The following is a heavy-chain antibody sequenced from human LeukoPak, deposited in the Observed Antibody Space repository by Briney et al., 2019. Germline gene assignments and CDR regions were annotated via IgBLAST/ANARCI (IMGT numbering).Heavy chain of an antibody. CDR2: ISSSSSTI. D-gene: IGHD2-2*01. Sequence: GGSLRLSCAASGFTFSSYSMNWVRQAPGKGLEWVSYISSSSSTIYYADSVKGRFTISRDNAKNSLYLQMNSLRAEDTAVYYWARKKGSRGGHYGMDVWGQGTTVTVS. J-gene: IGHJ6*02. CDR1: GFTFSSYS. CDR3: ARKKGSRGGHYGMDV. V-gene: IGHV3-48*04.